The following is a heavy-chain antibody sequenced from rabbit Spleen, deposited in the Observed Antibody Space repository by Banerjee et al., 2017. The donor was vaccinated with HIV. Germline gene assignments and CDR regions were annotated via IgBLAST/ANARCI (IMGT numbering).Heavy chain of an antibody. J-gene: IGHJ6*01. D-gene: IGHD1-1*01. CDR1: GFSFSSSYV. V-gene: IGHV1S45*01. CDR3: ARCSDSGYWCYYGMDL. Sequence: QEQLVESGGDLVQPEGSLTLTCTASGFSFSSSYVMCWVRQAPGKGPEWIACIGGSNGNTYYASWAKGRFTISKASSTTVTLQMSSLTVADTATYFCARCSDSGYWCYYGMDLWGPGTLVTVS. CDR2: IGGSNGNT.